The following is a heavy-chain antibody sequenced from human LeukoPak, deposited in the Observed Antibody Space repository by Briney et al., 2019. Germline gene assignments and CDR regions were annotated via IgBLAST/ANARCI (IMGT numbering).Heavy chain of an antibody. CDR1: GFTFSNYA. CDR3: ARDFTYYYDSGSSGPHYFDN. J-gene: IGHJ4*02. D-gene: IGHD3-10*01. CDR2: ISSGGTYE. Sequence: GGSLRLSCAASGFTFSNYAMHWVRQAPGKGLEWVSLISSGGTYEYYADSVKGRFTISRDNSKNTLYLQLNSLRAEDTAVYYCARDFTYYYDSGSSGPHYFDNWGQGTLVTVSS. V-gene: IGHV3-30*01.